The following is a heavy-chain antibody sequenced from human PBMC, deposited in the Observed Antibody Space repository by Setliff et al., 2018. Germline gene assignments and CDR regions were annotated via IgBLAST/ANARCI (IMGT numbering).Heavy chain of an antibody. CDR2: TYYSGDT. J-gene: IGHJ4*02. V-gene: IGHV4-39*07. D-gene: IGHD6-19*01. CDR1: GGSLRSNF. CDR3: ARGNSRSSVWYVVPHFDY. Sequence: SETLSLTCTVSGGSLRSNFWGWIRQPPGKGLEWIGSTYYSGDTSYNPSLKSRVTISVDTSKNQFSLRLKSVTAADTAVYYCARGNSRSSVWYVVPHFDYWGQGTLVTVSS.